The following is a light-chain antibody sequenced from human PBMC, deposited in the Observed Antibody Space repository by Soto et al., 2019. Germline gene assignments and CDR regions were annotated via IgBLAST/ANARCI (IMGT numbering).Light chain of an antibody. V-gene: IGLV2-8*01. CDR3: SSYAGSNNLV. Sequence: QYALTQAPSVSGSPGQSVTISCTGTSSDVGGYNYVSWYQQHPGKAPKLMIYEVSKRPSGVPDRFSGSKSGNTASLTVSGLQAEDEADYYCSSYAGSNNLVFGGGTKVTVL. CDR1: SSDVGGYNY. CDR2: EVS. J-gene: IGLJ2*01.